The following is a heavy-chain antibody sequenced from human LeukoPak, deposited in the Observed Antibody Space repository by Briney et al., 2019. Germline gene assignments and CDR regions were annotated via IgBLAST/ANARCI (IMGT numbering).Heavy chain of an antibody. Sequence: GGSLRLSCAASGFTFSSYAMHWVRQAPGKGLEWVAVISYDGSNKYYADSVKGRFTISRDNSKNTLYLQMNSLRAEDTAVYYCARDGIPDFGDFRSFDYWGQGTLVTVSS. CDR1: GFTFSSYA. CDR2: ISYDGSNK. D-gene: IGHD4-17*01. V-gene: IGHV3-30-3*01. J-gene: IGHJ4*02. CDR3: ARDGIPDFGDFRSFDY.